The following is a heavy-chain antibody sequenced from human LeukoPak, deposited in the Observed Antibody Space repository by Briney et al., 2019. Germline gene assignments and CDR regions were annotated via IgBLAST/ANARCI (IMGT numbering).Heavy chain of an antibody. CDR3: ARHYYGSGSYYNGDAFDI. CDR1: GYIFTSYW. CDR2: IYPGDSDT. D-gene: IGHD3-10*01. Sequence: REASLKISCQGSGYIFTSYWIGWVRQLPGKGLEWMGIIYPGDSDTRSSPSFQGQVTISVDKSISTAYLQWSSLKASDTAMYYCARHYYGSGSYYNGDAFDIWGQGTMVTVSS. V-gene: IGHV5-51*01. J-gene: IGHJ3*02.